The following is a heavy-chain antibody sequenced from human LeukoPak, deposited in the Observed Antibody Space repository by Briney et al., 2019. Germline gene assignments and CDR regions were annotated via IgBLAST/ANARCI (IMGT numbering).Heavy chain of an antibody. D-gene: IGHD1-26*01. CDR1: GYSISSGYY. CDR2: IYHSGST. V-gene: IGHV4-38-2*02. CDR3: ARGEVGAFIDY. Sequence: SSETLSLTCTVSGYSISSGYYWGWIRQPPGKGLEWIGSIYHSGSTYYNPSLKSRVTISVDTSKNQFSLKLSSVTAADTAVYYCARGEVGAFIDYWGQGTLVTVSS. J-gene: IGHJ4*02.